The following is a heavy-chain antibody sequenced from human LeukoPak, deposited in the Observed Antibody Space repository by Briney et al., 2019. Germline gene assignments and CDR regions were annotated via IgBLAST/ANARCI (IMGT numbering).Heavy chain of an antibody. CDR1: GFTVSSNY. J-gene: IGHJ4*02. CDR2: IKQDGSEK. Sequence: PGGSLRLSCAASGFTVSSNYMNWVRQAPGKGLEWVASIKQDGSEKYYVDSVKGRLTISRDNAKNSLYLQMNSLRTEDTAVYYCARDGAAPGLYFDSWGQGTLVTVSS. D-gene: IGHD6-13*01. V-gene: IGHV3-7*01. CDR3: ARDGAAPGLYFDS.